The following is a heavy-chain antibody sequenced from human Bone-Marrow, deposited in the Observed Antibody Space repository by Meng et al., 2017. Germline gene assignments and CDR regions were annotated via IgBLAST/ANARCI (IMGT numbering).Heavy chain of an antibody. J-gene: IGHJ4*02. CDR2: IKHSGST. CDR3: ARGPYDYVWGSYRPLGIGTFDY. CDR1: GGCFSGYH. Sequence: PSHTLPRTCSVYGGCFSGYHWSWLRQPPVKGLDWLGEIKHSGSTNYHPSLKSRVTISVDTSKNQFSLKLSSVTAADTAVYYCARGPYDYVWGSYRPLGIGTFDYWGQGTLVTVSS. D-gene: IGHD3-16*02. V-gene: IGHV4-34*01.